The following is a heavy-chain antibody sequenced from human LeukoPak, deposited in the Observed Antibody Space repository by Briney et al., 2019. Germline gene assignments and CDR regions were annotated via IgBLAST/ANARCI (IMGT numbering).Heavy chain of an antibody. CDR1: GASFNSDDQY. Sequence: SETLSLTCTVSGASFNSDDQYWNWIRQSPGKGLEWIGSIHPSGMLYNNPSLESRVTMSRDTSKNQFSLNLNSVTAADTAVYFCSRGLDSRKLGYWGQGTMVTVSS. CDR3: SRGLDSRKLGY. CDR2: IHPSGML. V-gene: IGHV4-31*03. J-gene: IGHJ3*01. D-gene: IGHD3-22*01.